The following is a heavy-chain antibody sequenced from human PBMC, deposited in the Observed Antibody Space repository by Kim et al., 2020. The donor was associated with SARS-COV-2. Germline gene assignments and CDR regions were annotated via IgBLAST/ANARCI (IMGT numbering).Heavy chain of an antibody. CDR3: ARLNYYGSGSFFDI. CDR1: GGSITIYY. CDR2: IHNSGGT. J-gene: IGHJ3*02. V-gene: IGHV4-59*01. Sequence: SETLSLTCSVSGGSITIYYWTWIRQAPGKGLEWIAYIHNSGGTDYNPSLKSRVAISEDTSKNQVSLKLSSLTAADTAVYYCARLNYYGSGSFFDIWGQG. D-gene: IGHD3-10*01.